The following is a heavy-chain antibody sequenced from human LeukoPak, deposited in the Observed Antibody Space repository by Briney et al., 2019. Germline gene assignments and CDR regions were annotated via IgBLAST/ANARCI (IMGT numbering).Heavy chain of an antibody. CDR3: ARNGSRSTMSGVLNGGPKKLSRPRNYFDP. V-gene: IGHV4-38-2*02. D-gene: IGHD3-3*01. Sequence: SETLSLTCTVSGSSISSDYYWAWIRQSPGMGLEWLGSVYHSGNTYYSPSLKSRVTMSVDSSKNQFSLTLTSVTAADTAVYFCARNGSRSTMSGVLNGGPKKLSRPRNYFDPWGQGTLVTVSS. CDR2: VYHSGNT. CDR1: GSSISSDYY. J-gene: IGHJ5*02.